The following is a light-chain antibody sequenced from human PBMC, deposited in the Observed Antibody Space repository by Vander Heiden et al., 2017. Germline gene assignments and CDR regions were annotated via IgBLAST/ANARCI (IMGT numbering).Light chain of an antibody. V-gene: IGKV4-1*01. Sequence: DIVMTQSPDSLAVSLGERATINCKSSQSVLYSSNNKNYLAWYQQKPGQPPKLLIYWVSTRESGVPDRFSGSGSGTDFTLTISSLQAEDVAVYYCQQDDSTPGTFGQGTKVEIK. CDR1: QSVLYSSNNKNY. CDR2: WVS. CDR3: QQDDSTPGT. J-gene: IGKJ1*01.